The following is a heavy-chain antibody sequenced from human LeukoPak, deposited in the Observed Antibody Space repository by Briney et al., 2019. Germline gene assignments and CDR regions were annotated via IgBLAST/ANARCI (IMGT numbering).Heavy chain of an antibody. V-gene: IGHV4-59*01. CDR1: GGSISSYC. J-gene: IGHJ6*02. CDR2: IYYSGST. D-gene: IGHD3/OR15-3a*01. Sequence: SETLSLTCTVSGGSISSYCWSWTRQPPGKGLEWIGYIYYSGSTNHNPSLKSRVTISVDTSKNQFSLKLSSVTAADTAVYYCARDPIGHYGMDVWGQGTTVTVSS. CDR3: ARDPIGHYGMDV.